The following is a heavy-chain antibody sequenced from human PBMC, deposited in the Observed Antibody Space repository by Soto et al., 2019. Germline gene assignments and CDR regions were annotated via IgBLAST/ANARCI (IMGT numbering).Heavy chain of an antibody. CDR2: IYWNDEK. Sequence: QITLKESGPTLVKPTQTLTLTCSFSGFSLTTGVGVGWIRQPPGKALEWLAIIYWNDEKLYNPSLKTRLTITKATSKNQVVLTVTDMDPVDTATYYCAHRVNMARGPYNYFGPWGQGTLVTVSS. CDR3: AHRVNMARGPYNYFGP. CDR1: GFSLTTGVG. V-gene: IGHV2-5*01. D-gene: IGHD3-10*01. J-gene: IGHJ5*02.